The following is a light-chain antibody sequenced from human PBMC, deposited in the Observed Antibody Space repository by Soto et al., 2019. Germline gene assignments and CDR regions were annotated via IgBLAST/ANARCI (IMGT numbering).Light chain of an antibody. CDR3: QQYNSYSPT. V-gene: IGKV1-17*01. CDR1: QGIRNN. Sequence: DIQMTQSPSSLFASVGDRVTITCRASQGIRNNLGWYQQKPGKAPKLLIYDASSLESGVPSRFSGSGSGTEFTLTISSLQPDDFATYYCQQYNSYSPTFGQGTKLEIK. CDR2: DAS. J-gene: IGKJ2*01.